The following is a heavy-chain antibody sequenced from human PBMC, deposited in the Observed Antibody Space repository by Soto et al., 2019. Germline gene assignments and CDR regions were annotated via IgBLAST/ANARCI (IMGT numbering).Heavy chain of an antibody. J-gene: IGHJ4*02. CDR1: GYTFTSYD. CDR2: MNPNSGNS. V-gene: IGHV1-8*01. CDR3: ARGMAPRD. Sequence: QVQLVQSGAEVKKPGASVKVSCKASGYTFTSYDINWVRQAPGQGLEWMGWMNPNSGNSGYAQKFQGRFTMTRNTSRSTAYMELSSLISEDSAVYYCARGMAPRDWGQGTLVTVSS. D-gene: IGHD5-12*01.